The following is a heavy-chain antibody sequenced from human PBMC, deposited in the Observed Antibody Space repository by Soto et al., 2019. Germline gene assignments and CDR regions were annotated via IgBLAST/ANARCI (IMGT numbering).Heavy chain of an antibody. V-gene: IGHV1-46*03. D-gene: IGHD4-4*01. J-gene: IGHJ3*02. CDR3: ARGRGSKHDGYDI. Sequence: QVQLVQSGAEVKKPGASVKVSCTASGYTFTSYYMHWVRQAPGQGLEWTGIINPSGGSTSYAQKFQGIFNMTRDTCPSTVYMELSSLRSDDTAVYYCARGRGSKHDGYDIWGQGTMVSVSS. CDR2: INPSGGST. CDR1: GYTFTSYY.